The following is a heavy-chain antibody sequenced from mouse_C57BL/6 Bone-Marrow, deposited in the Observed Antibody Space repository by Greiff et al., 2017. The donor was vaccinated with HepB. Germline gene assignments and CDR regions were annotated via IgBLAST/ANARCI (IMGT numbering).Heavy chain of an antibody. Sequence: EVQLVESGGGLVQPKGSLKLSCAASGFTFNTYAMHWVRQAPGKGLEWVARIRSKSSNYATYYADSVKDRFTISRDDSQSMLYLQMNNVKTEDTAMYYCVRTYYYGSSYFYWYFDVWGTGTTVTVSS. CDR2: IRSKSSNYAT. D-gene: IGHD1-1*01. CDR1: GFTFNTYA. J-gene: IGHJ1*03. V-gene: IGHV10-3*01. CDR3: VRTYYYGSSYFYWYFDV.